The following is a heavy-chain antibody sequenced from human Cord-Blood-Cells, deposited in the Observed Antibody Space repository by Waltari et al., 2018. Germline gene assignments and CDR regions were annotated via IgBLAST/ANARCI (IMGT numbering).Heavy chain of an antibody. CDR2: IYSGGST. CDR3: ARDGGVAAAGNHSDY. V-gene: IGHV3-53*02. CDR1: GFTVSSNY. D-gene: IGHD6-13*01. J-gene: IGHJ4*02. Sequence: EVQLVETGGGLIQPGGSLRRSCAASGFTVSSNYMSWVRQAPGKGREWVSVIYSGGSTYYADSVKGRFTISRDNSKNTLYLQMNSLRAEDTAVYYCARDGGVAAAGNHSDYWGQGTLVTVSS.